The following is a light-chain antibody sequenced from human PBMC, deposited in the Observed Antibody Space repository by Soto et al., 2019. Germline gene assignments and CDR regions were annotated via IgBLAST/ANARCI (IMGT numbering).Light chain of an antibody. V-gene: IGKV3-11*01. J-gene: IGKJ1*01. Sequence: EFVLTQSPATLSLSPGERATLSCRASQSVSSYLAWYQQKPGQAPRLLIYDASNRATGIPARFSGTGSGTDFTLTINNLEPEDFAVYYCQQFHISRTFGQGTKVDIK. CDR3: QQFHISRT. CDR2: DAS. CDR1: QSVSSY.